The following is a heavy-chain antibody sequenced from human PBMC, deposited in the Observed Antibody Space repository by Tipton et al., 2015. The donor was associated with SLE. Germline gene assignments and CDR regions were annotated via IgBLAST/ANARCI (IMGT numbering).Heavy chain of an antibody. D-gene: IGHD1-26*01. Sequence: TLPLTCTVSGGSISSYYWSWIRQPPGKGLEWIGYIYYSGSTNYNPSLKSRVTISVDTSKNQFSLKVNSVTAADTAVYYCARENSGNFLPPNYFDYWGQGALVTVSS. CDR2: IYYSGST. J-gene: IGHJ4*02. CDR3: ARENSGNFLPPNYFDY. CDR1: GGSISSYY. V-gene: IGHV4-59*01.